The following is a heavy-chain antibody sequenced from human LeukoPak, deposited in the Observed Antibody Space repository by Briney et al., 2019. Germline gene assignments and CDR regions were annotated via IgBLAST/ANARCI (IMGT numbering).Heavy chain of an antibody. Sequence: SETLSLTCTVSGDSISSATSYWNWIRQPAGMGLEWIGRIYTTGSTNYNPSLKSRVSMSVDTSKNQFSLKLSSVTAADTAVYYCARDTRARGNYFDYWGQGALVTVSS. CDR1: GDSISSATSY. D-gene: IGHD2-2*01. CDR3: ARDTRARGNYFDY. J-gene: IGHJ4*02. CDR2: IYTTGST. V-gene: IGHV4-61*02.